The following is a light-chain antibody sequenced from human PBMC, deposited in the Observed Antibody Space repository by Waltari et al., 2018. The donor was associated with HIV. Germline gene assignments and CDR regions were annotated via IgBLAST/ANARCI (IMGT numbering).Light chain of an antibody. J-gene: IGLJ1*01. Sequence: QSVLTQPPSVSGAPGPSVTIPYTGRSSNIGPVYDLPWYQQLPGTAPKLLIYGNNNRPSGVPDRFSGSKSGTSASLAITGLQAEDEADYYCQSYDSSLGGYVFGTGTKVTVL. CDR3: QSYDSSLGGYV. CDR2: GNN. V-gene: IGLV1-40*01. CDR1: SSNIGPVYD.